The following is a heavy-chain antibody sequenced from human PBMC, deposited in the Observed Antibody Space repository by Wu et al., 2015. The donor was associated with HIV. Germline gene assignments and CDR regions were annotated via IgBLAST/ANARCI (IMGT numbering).Heavy chain of an antibody. Sequence: QVQLVQSGAEVKKPGSSVKVSCKASGGTFSSYAISWVRQAPGQGLEWMGRIIPIFGTANYAQKFQGRVTITADESTSTAYMELSSLRSEDTAVYYCARDQWYCSIPAAYPDRDYYYYGMDVWG. J-gene: IGHJ6*01. D-gene: IGHD2-2*01. CDR3: ARDQWYCSIPAAYPDRDYYYYGMDV. CDR1: GGTFSSYA. V-gene: IGHV1-69*13. CDR2: IIPIFGTA.